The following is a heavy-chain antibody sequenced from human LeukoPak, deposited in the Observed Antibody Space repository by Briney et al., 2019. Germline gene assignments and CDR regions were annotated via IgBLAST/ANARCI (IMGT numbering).Heavy chain of an antibody. Sequence: VASAKVSCKASGYSFTSYGMNWVRQAPGQGLEWMGWINTYTGNPTYAQGFTGRFVFSLDTSVSTAYLQISSLKAEDTAVYYCARVRSSWDFDYWGQGTLVTVSS. CDR2: INTYTGNP. J-gene: IGHJ4*02. CDR1: GYSFTSYG. CDR3: ARVRSSWDFDY. V-gene: IGHV7-4-1*02. D-gene: IGHD6-13*01.